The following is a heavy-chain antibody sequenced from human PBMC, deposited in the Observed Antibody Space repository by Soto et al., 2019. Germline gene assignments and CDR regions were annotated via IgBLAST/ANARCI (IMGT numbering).Heavy chain of an antibody. V-gene: IGHV3-30*18. CDR3: AKDRGWSSADLEY. Sequence: GGSLRLSCAASGFNFSSFGMHWVRQAPGKGLEWVALMSYDGSSKYYQDSLKGRFTISRDKSKNTLYLQMSSLRVEDTAVYYCAKDRGWSSADLEYWGRGTLVTVSS. CDR2: MSYDGSSK. CDR1: GFNFSSFG. D-gene: IGHD6-19*01. J-gene: IGHJ4*02.